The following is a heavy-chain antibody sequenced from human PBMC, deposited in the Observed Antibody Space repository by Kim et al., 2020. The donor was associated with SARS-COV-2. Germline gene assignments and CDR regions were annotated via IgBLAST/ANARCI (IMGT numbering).Heavy chain of an antibody. Sequence: GGSLRLSCAASGFTFSSYAMHWVRQAPGKGLEWVAVISYDGSNKYYADSVKGRFTISRDNSKNTLYLQMNSLRAEDTAVYYCARDFVFGSGSSWGQGTLVTVSS. CDR1: GFTFSSYA. V-gene: IGHV3-30*04. CDR2: ISYDGSNK. D-gene: IGHD3-10*01. CDR3: ARDFVFGSGSS. J-gene: IGHJ4*02.